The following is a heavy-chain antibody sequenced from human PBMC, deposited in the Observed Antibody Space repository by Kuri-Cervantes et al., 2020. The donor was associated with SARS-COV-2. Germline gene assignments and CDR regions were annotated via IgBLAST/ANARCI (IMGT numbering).Heavy chain of an antibody. CDR2: IIPIFGTA. CDR3: ARDYYYDSSGYYYRFDY. D-gene: IGHD3-22*01. CDR1: GGTFSSYA. V-gene: IGHV1-69*06. J-gene: IGHJ4*02. Sequence: SVKVSCKASGGTFSSYAISWVLQAPGQGLEWMGGIIPIFGTANYAQKFQGRVTITADKSTSTAYMELSSLRSEDTAVYYCARDYYYDSSGYYYRFDYWGQGTLVTVSS.